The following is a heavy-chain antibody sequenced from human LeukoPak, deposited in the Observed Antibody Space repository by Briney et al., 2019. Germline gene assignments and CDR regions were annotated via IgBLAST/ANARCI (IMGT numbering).Heavy chain of an antibody. CDR1: GFTFSDYY. D-gene: IGHD3-22*01. V-gene: IGHV3-11*04. CDR2: ISSSGSTI. CDR3: ARARYYYDSSGYPTPSFDY. Sequence: GGSLRLSCAASGFTFSDYYMSWIRQAPGKGLEWVSYISSSGSTIYYADSVKGRFTISRENAKNSLYLQMNSLRAGDTAVYYCARARYYYDSSGYPTPSFDYWGQGTLVTVSS. J-gene: IGHJ4*02.